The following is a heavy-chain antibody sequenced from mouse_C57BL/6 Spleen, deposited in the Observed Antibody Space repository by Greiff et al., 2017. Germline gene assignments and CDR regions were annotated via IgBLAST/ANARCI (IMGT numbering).Heavy chain of an antibody. Sequence: VQLQQSGAELVRPGTSVKMSCKASGYTFTNYWIGWAKQRPGHGLEWIGDIYPGGGYTNYNVKFKGKATLTADKSSSTAYMQFSSLTSEDSAIYYCARLDYGKGYFDYWGQGTTLTVSS. J-gene: IGHJ2*01. V-gene: IGHV1-63*01. CDR2: IYPGGGYT. CDR1: GYTFTNYW. D-gene: IGHD2-1*01. CDR3: ARLDYGKGYFDY.